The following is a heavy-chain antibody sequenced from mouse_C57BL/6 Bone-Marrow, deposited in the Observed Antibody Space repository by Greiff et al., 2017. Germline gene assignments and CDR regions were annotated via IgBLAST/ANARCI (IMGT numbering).Heavy chain of an antibody. Sequence: QVQLKQSGAELARPGASVKLSCKASGYTFTSYWMHWVKQRPGQGLEWIGEIDPSDSYTNYNQKFKGKSTLTVDKSSSTAYMQLSSLTSEDSAVYYCATPYYYGSSYWYFDVWGTGTTVTVSS. V-gene: IGHV1-69*01. D-gene: IGHD1-1*01. J-gene: IGHJ1*03. CDR2: IDPSDSYT. CDR3: ATPYYYGSSYWYFDV. CDR1: GYTFTSYW.